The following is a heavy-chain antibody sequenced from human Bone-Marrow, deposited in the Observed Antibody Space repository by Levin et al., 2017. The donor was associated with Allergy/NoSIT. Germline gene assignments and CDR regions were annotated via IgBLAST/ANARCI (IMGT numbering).Heavy chain of an antibody. Sequence: GGSLRLSCAASGFTFTNAWMNWVRQAPGKGLEWVGRIRSKADGGTTDYAAPVQGRFTISRDDSKTTLFLQMNSLKTEDTATYYCTTDPPYYYDSSGSSYFGMDVWGQGTTVTVSS. J-gene: IGHJ6*02. CDR2: IRSKADGGTT. CDR3: TTDPPYYYDSSGSSYFGMDV. V-gene: IGHV3-15*07. D-gene: IGHD3-22*01. CDR1: GFTFTNAW.